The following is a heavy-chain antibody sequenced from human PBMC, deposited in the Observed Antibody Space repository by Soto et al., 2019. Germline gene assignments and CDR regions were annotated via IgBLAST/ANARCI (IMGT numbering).Heavy chain of an antibody. CDR1: GFTFSSYA. D-gene: IGHD1-26*01. V-gene: IGHV3-23*01. Sequence: EVQLLESGGGLVQPGGSLRLSCAASGFTFSSYAMSWVRQAPGKGLEWVSAISGSGGSTYYADSVKGRFTISRDNSKNTLYLQMNSLRAEDTAVYYCAKMSGTIFMVRDIFDYWGQGTLVTVSS. J-gene: IGHJ4*02. CDR3: AKMSGTIFMVRDIFDY. CDR2: ISGSGGST.